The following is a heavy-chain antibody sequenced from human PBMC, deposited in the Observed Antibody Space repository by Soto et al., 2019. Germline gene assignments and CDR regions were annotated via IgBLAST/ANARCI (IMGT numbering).Heavy chain of an antibody. CDR3: IKGDWLDM. CDR1: GFSFENFA. Sequence: EVQLVESGGGLVQPGRSLRLSCAASGFSFENFAMHWVRQPPGQGLEWVSGISWNGDKIDYADSVKGRFTISRDNAKKSLYLQLNSLRAEDTALYHCIKGDWLDMWGQGTRVTVSS. J-gene: IGHJ3*02. V-gene: IGHV3-9*01. D-gene: IGHD2-21*01. CDR2: ISWNGDKI.